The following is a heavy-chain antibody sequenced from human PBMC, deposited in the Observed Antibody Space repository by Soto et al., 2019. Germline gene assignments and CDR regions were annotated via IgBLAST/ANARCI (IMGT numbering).Heavy chain of an antibody. V-gene: IGHV3-7*03. J-gene: IGHJ4*02. CDR1: GFTFSSYW. CDR2: IRPDGKEK. CDR3: ARDRDWALDY. Sequence: EVQLVESGGGLVQPGGSLRLSCASSGFTFSSYWMRWVRQAPGKGLEWVANIRPDGKEKYYVDSVKGRFTISRDNAKKSLHLEMNSLGAEDTAVYYCARDRDWALDYWGQGALVTVSS. D-gene: IGHD3-9*01.